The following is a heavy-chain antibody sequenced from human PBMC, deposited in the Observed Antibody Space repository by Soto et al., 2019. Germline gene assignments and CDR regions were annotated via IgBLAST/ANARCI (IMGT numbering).Heavy chain of an antibody. CDR3: ARGGHRAWGLPDD. V-gene: IGHV3-11*01. D-gene: IGHD1-26*01. CDR2: MSGGGSTI. Sequence: QVQLVESGGGLVEPGGSLRLSCAASGFTFSDYHMTWIRQAPGKGLEWLSYMSGGGSTIYYADSVKGRFTISRDNAKNSLYLQMNSLRADDTAVYFCARGGHRAWGLPDDWGQGTLVTVSS. CDR1: GFTFSDYH. J-gene: IGHJ4*02.